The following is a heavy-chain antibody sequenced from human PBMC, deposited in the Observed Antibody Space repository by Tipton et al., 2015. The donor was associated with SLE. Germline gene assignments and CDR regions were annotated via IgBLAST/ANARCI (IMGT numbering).Heavy chain of an antibody. CDR2: ISSSDTM. D-gene: IGHD1-7*01. CDR1: GFTFSSYE. V-gene: IGHV3-48*03. J-gene: IGHJ4*02. CDR3: ARAKKNYLFDY. Sequence: SGFTFSSYEMTWVRQAPGKGLEWVSYISSSDTMYYADSVKGRFTISRDNAKNSLYLQMNSLRAEDTALYYCARAKKNYLFDYWGQGTLVTVSS.